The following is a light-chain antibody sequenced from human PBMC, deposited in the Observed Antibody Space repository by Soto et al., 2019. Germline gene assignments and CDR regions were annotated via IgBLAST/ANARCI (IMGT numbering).Light chain of an antibody. V-gene: IGKV1-27*01. Sequence: DIQMTQSPSSLSASVGDRVTITCRASQGISSFVAWYQQRPGKVPQLLIYAASTLQSGGPSRFSGSGSGTDFTLSISSLQPEDVATYFCQKYNSAPLTFGGGTKVEIE. CDR1: QGISSF. CDR2: AAS. J-gene: IGKJ4*01. CDR3: QKYNSAPLT.